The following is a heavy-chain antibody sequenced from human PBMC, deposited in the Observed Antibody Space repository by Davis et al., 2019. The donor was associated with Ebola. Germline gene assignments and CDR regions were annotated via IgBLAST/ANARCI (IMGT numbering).Heavy chain of an antibody. D-gene: IGHD3-10*01. CDR1: GGSISSGGYY. CDR2: IHYSGTT. CDR3: ARGASYYYAPFDN. Sequence: PSETLSLTCTVSGGSISSGGYYRSWIRQRPGKGLEGFGNIHYSGTTYYHPSLKSRATISIDTSKNRFSLRLNSVTAADTAVYYWARGASYYYAPFDNWGHGTLVTVSS. J-gene: IGHJ4*01. V-gene: IGHV4-31*03.